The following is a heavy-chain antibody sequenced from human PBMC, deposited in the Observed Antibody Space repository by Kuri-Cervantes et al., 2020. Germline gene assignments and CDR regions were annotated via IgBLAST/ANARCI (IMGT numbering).Heavy chain of an antibody. Sequence: GESLKISCTASGFTFGDFPMTWVRQAPGKGLEWVSTISGGGDSAYYVNSVKGRFSISRDNSKNTLYLQINGLRAEDTAVYYCAKVGAYGSGSYYYYYMDVWGKGTTVTVSS. CDR3: AKVGAYGSGSYYYYYMDV. J-gene: IGHJ6*03. CDR2: ISGGGDSA. D-gene: IGHD3-10*01. CDR1: GFTFGDFP. V-gene: IGHV3-23*01.